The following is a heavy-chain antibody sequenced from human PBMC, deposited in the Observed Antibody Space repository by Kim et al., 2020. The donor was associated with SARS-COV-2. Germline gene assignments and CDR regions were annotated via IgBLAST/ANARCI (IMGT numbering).Heavy chain of an antibody. Sequence: KGRCNISRDNSKNTLYLKMNSLRAEDTAVYYCARVSSGWYRGDYYYYGMDVWGQGTTVTVSS. CDR3: ARVSSGWYRGDYYYYGMDV. J-gene: IGHJ6*02. D-gene: IGHD6-19*01. V-gene: IGHV3-30*01.